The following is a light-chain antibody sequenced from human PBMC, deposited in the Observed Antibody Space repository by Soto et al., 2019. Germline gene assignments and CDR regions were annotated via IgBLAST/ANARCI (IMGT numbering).Light chain of an antibody. CDR3: QQRYNWPIT. CDR1: QSVSGY. V-gene: IGKV3-11*01. CDR2: ADS. J-gene: IGKJ5*01. Sequence: IVLTQSPGTLSFSPGETATLSCRASQSVSGYIGWYQQKPGQAPRLLIYADSNRATGIPARFSGSGSGTDFTLTISSLEPEDFSVYYCQQRYNWPITFGQGTRLEIK.